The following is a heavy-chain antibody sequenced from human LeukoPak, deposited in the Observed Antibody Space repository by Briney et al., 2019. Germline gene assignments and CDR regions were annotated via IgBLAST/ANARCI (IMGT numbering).Heavy chain of an antibody. CDR1: GFTFSSYS. Sequence: GGSLRLSCAASGFTFSSYSMNWVRQAPGKGLEWVSYISSSSSTIYYADSVKGRFTISRDNAKNSLYLQMNSLRAEDTAVYYCARDLRRLHRFAFDIWGQGTMVTVSS. V-gene: IGHV3-48*01. CDR3: ARDLRRLHRFAFDI. D-gene: IGHD5-24*01. CDR2: ISSSSSTI. J-gene: IGHJ3*02.